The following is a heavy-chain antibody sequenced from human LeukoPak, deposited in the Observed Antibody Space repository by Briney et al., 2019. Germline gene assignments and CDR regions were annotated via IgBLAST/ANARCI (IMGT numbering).Heavy chain of an antibody. CDR2: ISYDGSNK. CDR1: GFTFSSYA. Sequence: GRSLRLSCAASGFTFSSYAMHWVRQAPGKGLEWVAVISYDGSNKYYADSVKGRFTISRDNSKNTLYLQMNSLRAEDTAVYYCAGEGAYSSGWSNWFDPWGQGTLVTVSS. CDR3: AGEGAYSSGWSNWFDP. J-gene: IGHJ5*02. D-gene: IGHD6-19*01. V-gene: IGHV3-30*04.